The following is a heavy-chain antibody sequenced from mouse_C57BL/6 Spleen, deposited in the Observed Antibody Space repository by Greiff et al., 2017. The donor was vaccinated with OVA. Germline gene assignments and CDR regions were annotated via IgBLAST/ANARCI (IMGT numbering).Heavy chain of an antibody. V-gene: IGHV5-4*03. J-gene: IGHJ4*01. D-gene: IGHD2-5*01. CDR2: ISDGGSYT. CDR1: GFTFSSYA. Sequence: EVKVVESGGGLVKPGGSLKLSCAASGFTFSSYAMSWVRQTPEKRLEWVATISDGGSYTYYPDNVKGRFTISRDNAKNNLYLQMSHLKSEDTAMYYCAIYYSNYVDYAMDYWGQGTSVTVSS. CDR3: AIYYSNYVDYAMDY.